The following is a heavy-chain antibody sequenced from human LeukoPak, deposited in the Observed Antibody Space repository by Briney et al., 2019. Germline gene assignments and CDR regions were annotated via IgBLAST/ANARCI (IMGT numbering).Heavy chain of an antibody. CDR3: ARGKYPSYMDV. J-gene: IGHJ6*03. CDR2: INPSGGST. CDR1: GYTFTSYY. Sequence: ASVKVSCKASGYTFTSYYMHWVRQAPGQGLEWMGIINPSGGSTSYAQKFQGRVTMTADTSTSTAYMELRSLRSGDTAAYYCARGKYPSYMDVWGKGTTVTISS. V-gene: IGHV1-46*01. D-gene: IGHD2-2*01.